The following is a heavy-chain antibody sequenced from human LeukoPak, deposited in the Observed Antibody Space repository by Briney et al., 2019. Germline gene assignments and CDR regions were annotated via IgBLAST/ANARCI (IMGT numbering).Heavy chain of an antibody. CDR3: ARLRFLEWSHWY. V-gene: IGHV4-38-2*01. CDR2: MYHSGRT. J-gene: IGHJ4*02. D-gene: IGHD3-3*01. Sequence: LSLTCVVSGYSINSGYYWGWIRPPPGKGLEWIGSMYHSGRTYYNPSLKSGVTISIDTSKNQFSLKLSSVTAADTAVYYCARLRFLEWSHWYWGQGTLVTVSS. CDR1: GYSINSGYY.